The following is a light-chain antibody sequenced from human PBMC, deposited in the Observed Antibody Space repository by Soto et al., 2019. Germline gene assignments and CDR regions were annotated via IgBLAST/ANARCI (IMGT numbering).Light chain of an antibody. J-gene: IGKJ4*01. Sequence: IVLTQSPGTLSFSPGDSATLSCRASQSVSDNYVAWYQQKPGRTPRILIYGASKTATGVPVRFSGSGSGTQFTLTITRLEPEDFAVYYCQQYASSITFGGGTRIDIK. CDR3: QQYASSIT. V-gene: IGKV3-20*01. CDR2: GAS. CDR1: QSVSDNY.